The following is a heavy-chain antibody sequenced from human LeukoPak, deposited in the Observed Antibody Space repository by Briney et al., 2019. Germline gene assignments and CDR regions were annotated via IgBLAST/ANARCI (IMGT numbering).Heavy chain of an antibody. J-gene: IGHJ4*02. CDR3: ARGLHCSGGSCYDTTFDY. CDR1: GFTFSSYS. CDR2: ISSSSSTI. V-gene: IGHV3-48*04. Sequence: GGSLRLSCAASGFTFSSYSMNWVRQAPGKGLEWVSYISSSSSTIYYADSVKGRFTISRDNAKNTLYLQMNSLRAEDTAVYYCARGLHCSGGSCYDTTFDYWGQGTLVTVSS. D-gene: IGHD2-15*01.